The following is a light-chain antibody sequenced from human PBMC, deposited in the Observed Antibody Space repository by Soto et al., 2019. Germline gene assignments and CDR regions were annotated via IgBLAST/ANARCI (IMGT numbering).Light chain of an antibody. Sequence: EIVMTQSPATLSVSPGERATLSCRASQSVSSNLAWYQQKPGRAPRLLIYGASTRATGIPARFSGSGSGTEFTLTISSLQSEDFAVYYCQQYNNWPPWTCGQGTKLEIK. CDR1: QSVSSN. CDR2: GAS. J-gene: IGKJ2*02. V-gene: IGKV3-15*01. CDR3: QQYNNWPPWT.